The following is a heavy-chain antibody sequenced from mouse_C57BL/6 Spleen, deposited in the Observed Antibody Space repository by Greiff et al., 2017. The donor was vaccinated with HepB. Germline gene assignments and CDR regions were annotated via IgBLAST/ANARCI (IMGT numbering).Heavy chain of an antibody. CDR2: ISSGSSTI. V-gene: IGHV5-17*01. CDR3: ARRGKRGRGGYAMDY. J-gene: IGHJ4*01. Sequence: EVNVVESGGGLVKPGGSLKLSCAASGFTFSDYGMHWVRQAPEKGLEWVAYISSGSSTIYYADTVKGRFTISRDNAKNSLFLQMTGLRSEDTAMYYCARRGKRGRGGYAMDYWGQGTSVTVSS. CDR1: GFTFSDYG.